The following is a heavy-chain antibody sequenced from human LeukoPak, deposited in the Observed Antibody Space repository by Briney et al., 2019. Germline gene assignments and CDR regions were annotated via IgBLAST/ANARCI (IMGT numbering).Heavy chain of an antibody. Sequence: ASVKVSCKASGYTFTGYYMHWVRQAPGQGLEWMGWINPNSGGTNYAQKFQGRVTMTRDTSISTAYMELSRLRSDDTAVYYCARVRRYYYDSSGYLDAFDIWGQGTMVTVSS. V-gene: IGHV1-2*02. CDR1: GYTFTGYY. D-gene: IGHD3-22*01. J-gene: IGHJ3*02. CDR3: ARVRRYYYDSSGYLDAFDI. CDR2: INPNSGGT.